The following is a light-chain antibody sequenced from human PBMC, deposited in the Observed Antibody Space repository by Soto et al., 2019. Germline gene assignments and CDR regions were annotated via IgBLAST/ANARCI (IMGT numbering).Light chain of an antibody. CDR1: SSNIGSNY. V-gene: IGLV1-44*01. Sequence: QSALTQPPSASGTPGQRVTISCSGSSSNIGSNYVSWYQHLPGTAPKLLIYSNNQRPSGVPDRFSGSKSGTSASLAISGLQSEDEADYYCAAWDDSLNGVVFGGGTKLTVL. CDR2: SNN. CDR3: AAWDDSLNGVV. J-gene: IGLJ2*01.